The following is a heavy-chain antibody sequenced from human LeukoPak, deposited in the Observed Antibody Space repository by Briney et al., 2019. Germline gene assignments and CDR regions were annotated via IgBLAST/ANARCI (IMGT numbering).Heavy chain of an antibody. CDR3: IRQVVEADID. CDR2: IRTKADNYAA. Sequence: GGSLRLSCAVSGFTFSGSLIHWVRQASGKGLEWVGRIRTKADNYAAVYAASVKGRFTISRDDSKNTAYLQMNSLQTEDTATYYCIRQVVEADIDWGQGTLVTVSS. D-gene: IGHD2-15*01. CDR1: GFTFSGSL. J-gene: IGHJ4*02. V-gene: IGHV3-73*01.